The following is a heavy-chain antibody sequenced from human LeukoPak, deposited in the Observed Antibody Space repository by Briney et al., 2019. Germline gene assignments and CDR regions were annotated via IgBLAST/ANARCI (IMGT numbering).Heavy chain of an antibody. D-gene: IGHD3-10*01. CDR1: GGTFSSYA. CDR2: IIPIFGTA. Sequence: SVKVSCKASGGTFSSYAISWVRQAPGQGLEWMGRIIPIFGTANYAQKFQGRVAITTDESTSTAYMELSSLRSEDTAVYYCAREGGSMIPFDYWGQGTLVTVSS. J-gene: IGHJ4*02. CDR3: AREGGSMIPFDY. V-gene: IGHV1-69*05.